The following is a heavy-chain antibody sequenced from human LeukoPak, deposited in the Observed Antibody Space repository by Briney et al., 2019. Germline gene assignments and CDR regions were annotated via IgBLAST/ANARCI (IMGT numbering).Heavy chain of an antibody. J-gene: IGHJ4*02. CDR3: ARGGQQLPGGYDY. D-gene: IGHD6-13*01. CDR1: GGTFSSYG. V-gene: IGHV1-69*06. Sequence: ASVKVSCKASGGTFSSYGFSWVRQAPGQGPEWMGGIIPTFGATNYAQKFQGRVTITADKSTSTAYMELSSLRSEDTAVYYCARGGQQLPGGYDYWGQGTLVTVSS. CDR2: IIPTFGAT.